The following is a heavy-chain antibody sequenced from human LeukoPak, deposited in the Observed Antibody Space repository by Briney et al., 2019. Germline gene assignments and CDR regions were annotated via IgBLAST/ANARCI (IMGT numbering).Heavy chain of an antibody. CDR2: FDPEDGET. CDR1: GYTLTELS. Sequence: GASVKVSCKVSGYTLTELSMHWVRQAPGKGLEWMGGFDPEDGETIYAQKFQGRVTMTEDTSTDTAYMELSSLRSEDTAVYYCATASWREGHGGAFDIWGQGTMVTVSS. V-gene: IGHV1-24*01. D-gene: IGHD6-13*01. J-gene: IGHJ3*02. CDR3: ATASWREGHGGAFDI.